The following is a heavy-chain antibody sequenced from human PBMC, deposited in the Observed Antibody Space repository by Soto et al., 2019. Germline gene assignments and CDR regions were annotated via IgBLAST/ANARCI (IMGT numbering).Heavy chain of an antibody. CDR3: ARSSEDIVVVVAATSQAFDI. V-gene: IGHV1-3*01. CDR2: INAGNGNT. Sequence: ASVKVSCKASGYTFTSYAMHWVRQAPGQRLEWMGWINAGNGNTKYSQKFQGRVTITRDTSASTAYMELSSLRSEDTAVYYCARSSEDIVVVVAATSQAFDIWGQGTMVTV. D-gene: IGHD2-15*01. J-gene: IGHJ3*02. CDR1: GYTFTSYA.